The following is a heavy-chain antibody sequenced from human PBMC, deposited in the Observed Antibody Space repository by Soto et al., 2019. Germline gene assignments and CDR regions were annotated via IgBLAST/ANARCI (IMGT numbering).Heavy chain of an antibody. CDR1: GGSFSGYY. CDR3: ARGPSRRRSGYFHYFDY. J-gene: IGHJ4*02. D-gene: IGHD3-3*01. CDR2: INHSGST. V-gene: IGHV4-34*01. Sequence: QVQLQQWGAGLLKPSETLSLTCAVYGGSFSGYYWSWIRQPPGKGLEWIGEINHSGSTNYNPSLKSRVTISVDTSKNQLSLKLSSLTAADTAVYYCARGPSRRRSGYFHYFDYWGQGTLVTVSS.